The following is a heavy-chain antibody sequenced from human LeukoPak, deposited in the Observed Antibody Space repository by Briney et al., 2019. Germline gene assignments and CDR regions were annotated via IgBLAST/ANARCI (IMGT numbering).Heavy chain of an antibody. CDR2: ISSSGGDT. Sequence: PGGSLRLSCAASGFTFNNYAMSWVRQAPGKGLEWVSAISSSGGDTYYADSVKGRFTVSRDNSQNTLYLQMNSPRAEDTALYYCARQLGYCSSGTCYFDYWGQGTLVTVSS. V-gene: IGHV3-23*01. CDR3: ARQLGYCSSGTCYFDY. CDR1: GFTFNNYA. J-gene: IGHJ4*02. D-gene: IGHD2-15*01.